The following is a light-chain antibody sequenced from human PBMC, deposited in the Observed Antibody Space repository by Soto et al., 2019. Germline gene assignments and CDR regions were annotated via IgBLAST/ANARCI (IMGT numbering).Light chain of an antibody. CDR2: SNN. V-gene: IGLV1-44*01. Sequence: QSVLTQPPSASGTPGQRVTISCSGSSFNIGSNTVNWFQQLPETAPKLLIYSNNQRPSGVPDRFSATKSGTSASLAISGLQSWDEAGYYLAAWDDSLNGHVFGTGTKVTVL. J-gene: IGLJ1*01. CDR1: SFNIGSNT. CDR3: AAWDDSLNGHV.